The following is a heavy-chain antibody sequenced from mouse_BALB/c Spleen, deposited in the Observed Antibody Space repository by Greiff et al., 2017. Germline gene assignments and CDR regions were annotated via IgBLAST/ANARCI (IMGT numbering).Heavy chain of an antibody. D-gene: IGHD3-3*01. V-gene: IGHV1S135*01. CDR3: ARRGLEAWFAY. Sequence: VHVKQSGPELVKPGASVKVSCKASGYSFTDYNMSWVKQSHGKSLEWIGYIDPYNGGTSYNQKFKGKATLTVDKSSSTAFMHLNSLTSEDSAVYYCARRGLEAWFAYWGQGTLVTVSA. J-gene: IGHJ3*01. CDR2: IDPYNGGT. CDR1: GYSFTDYN.